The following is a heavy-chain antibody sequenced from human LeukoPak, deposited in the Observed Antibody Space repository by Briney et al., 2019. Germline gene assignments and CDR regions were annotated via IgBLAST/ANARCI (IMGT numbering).Heavy chain of an antibody. CDR1: GFTFSDFG. V-gene: IGHV3-21*04. CDR2: ISAHSRYI. J-gene: IGHJ5*02. D-gene: IGHD5-18*01. CDR3: ARAQVDTTMPTGS. Sequence: PGGSLRLSCAASGFTFSDFGMNWVRQAPGKGLEWVSSISAHSRYIYYADSVKGRFTISRDNAQSSLYLQMNSLRAEDTAVYYCARAQVDTTMPTGSWGQGTLVTVSS.